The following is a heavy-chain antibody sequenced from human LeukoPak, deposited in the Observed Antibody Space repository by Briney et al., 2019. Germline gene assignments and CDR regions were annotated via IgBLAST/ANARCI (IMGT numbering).Heavy chain of an antibody. Sequence: SETLSLTCAVSGGSISSVGYSCSWIRQPPGKVLGCIGYIYHSGSTYYNPSLKSRVTISVDRSKNQFSLKLSSVTAADTAVYYCARAPPHYYDSSGYRGGDAFDIWGQGTMVTVSS. CDR1: GGSISSVGYS. CDR2: IYHSGST. V-gene: IGHV4-30-2*01. CDR3: ARAPPHYYDSSGYRGGDAFDI. D-gene: IGHD3-22*01. J-gene: IGHJ3*02.